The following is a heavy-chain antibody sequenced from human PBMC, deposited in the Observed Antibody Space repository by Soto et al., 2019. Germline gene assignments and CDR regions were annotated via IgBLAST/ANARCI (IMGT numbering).Heavy chain of an antibody. CDR1: GNTLSEVY. V-gene: IGHV1-24*01. Sequence: GASVKVSCKVSGNTLSEVYMHWVRQAPGKGLEWMGGFDPEDGETIYAQKFQGRVTMTEDTSTDTAYMELSSLRSEDTAVYYCARAQIDDGHAFDIWGQGTMVTVSS. CDR3: ARAQIDDGHAFDI. CDR2: FDPEDGET. J-gene: IGHJ3*02. D-gene: IGHD1-1*01.